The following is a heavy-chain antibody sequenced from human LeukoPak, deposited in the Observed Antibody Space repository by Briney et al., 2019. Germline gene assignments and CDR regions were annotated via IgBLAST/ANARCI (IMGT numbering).Heavy chain of an antibody. J-gene: IGHJ6*02. Sequence: SETLSLTCTVSGGSISSYYWSWIRQPPGKGLEWIGYIYYSGSTNYNPSLKSRVTISVDTSKNQFSLKLSSVTAADTAVYYCARDRIAVVPAATQESYYYYGMDVWGQGTTVTVSS. CDR3: ARDRIAVVPAATQESYYYYGMDV. CDR2: IYYSGST. D-gene: IGHD2-2*01. V-gene: IGHV4-59*01. CDR1: GGSISSYY.